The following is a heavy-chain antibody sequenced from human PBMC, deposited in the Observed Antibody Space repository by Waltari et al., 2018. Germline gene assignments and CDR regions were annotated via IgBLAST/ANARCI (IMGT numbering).Heavy chain of an antibody. Sequence: EVQLVESGGGVVQPGGSLRLSCAASGFTFSTYPMSWVRQAPGKGLQWVSGITGGGARTYDTDSVQGRFTISRDNSKNTVSLQMNSLRAEDTAVYYCAKDLVAFGSGSSCFDSWGQGTLVTVSS. CDR3: AKDLVAFGSGSSCFDS. V-gene: IGHV3-23*04. D-gene: IGHD3-10*01. CDR1: GFTFSTYP. J-gene: IGHJ4*02. CDR2: ITGGGART.